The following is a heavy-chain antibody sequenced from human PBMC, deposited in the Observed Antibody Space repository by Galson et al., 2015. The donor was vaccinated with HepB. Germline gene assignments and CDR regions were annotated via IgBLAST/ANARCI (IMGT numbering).Heavy chain of an antibody. D-gene: IGHD3-9*01. CDR3: ARDSMRHYDILTGYFVYASFDY. V-gene: IGHV3-7*03. Sequence: SLRLSCAASGFTFSSYCMSWVRQAPGKGLEWVANIKQDGSEKYYVDSVKGRFTISRDNAKNSLYLQMNSLRAEDTAVYYCARDSMRHYDILTGYFVYASFDYWGQGTLGTVSS. CDR1: GFTFSSYC. J-gene: IGHJ4*02. CDR2: IKQDGSEK.